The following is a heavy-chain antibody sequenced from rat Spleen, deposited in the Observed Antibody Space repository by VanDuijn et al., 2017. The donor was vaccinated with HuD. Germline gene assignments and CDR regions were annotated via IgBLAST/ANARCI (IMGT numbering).Heavy chain of an antibody. CDR1: GFTFSDYN. Sequence: EVQLVESGGGLVQPGRSLKPSCAASGFTFSDYNMAWVRKAPKKGLEWVATISYDGSSTYYRDSVKGRFTISRDNAKSTLYLQMDSLRSEDTATYYCARHGGYNYGVMDAWGQGASVTVSS. V-gene: IGHV5-7*01. CDR3: ARHGGYNYGVMDA. J-gene: IGHJ4*01. D-gene: IGHD1-9*01. CDR2: ISYDGSST.